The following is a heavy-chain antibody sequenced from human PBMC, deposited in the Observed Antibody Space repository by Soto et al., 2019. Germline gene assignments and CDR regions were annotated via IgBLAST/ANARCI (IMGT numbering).Heavy chain of an antibody. Sequence: PGGSLRLSGAASGFTFSTAWINWVRQAPGKGLEWVGRIKSKIDGGTTDFAAFVQGRFAISRDDSQDTMFLQMNSLKSEDTAVYYCTTDSLFAATFIGFDSWGRGDVLPVSS. J-gene: IGHJ2*01. D-gene: IGHD3-3*01. CDR3: TTDSLFAATFIGFDS. CDR1: GFTFSTAW. V-gene: IGHV3-15*07. CDR2: IKSKIDGGTT.